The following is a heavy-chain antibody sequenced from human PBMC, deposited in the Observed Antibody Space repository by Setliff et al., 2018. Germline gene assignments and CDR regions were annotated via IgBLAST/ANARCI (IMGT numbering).Heavy chain of an antibody. V-gene: IGHV4-59*01. J-gene: IGHJ5*02. D-gene: IGHD3-9*01. Sequence: NPSETLSLTCTVSGGSISSYYWSWIRQPPGKGLEWIGYIYYSGSTNYNPSLKSRVTISVDTSKNQFSLKLSSVTAADTAVYYCARSNYDILTRNWFDPWGQGTLVTVSS. CDR2: IYYSGST. CDR3: ARSNYDILTRNWFDP. CDR1: GGSISSYY.